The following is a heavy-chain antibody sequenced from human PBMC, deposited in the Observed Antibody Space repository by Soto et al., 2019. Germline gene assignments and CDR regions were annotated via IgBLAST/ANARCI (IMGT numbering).Heavy chain of an antibody. CDR2: IKQDGSEK. J-gene: IGHJ6*02. Sequence: EVQLVESGGGLVQPGGSLRLSCAASGFTFSSYWMSWVRQAPGKGLEWVANIKQDGSEKYYVDSVKGRFTISRDNAKNSLYLQMNSLRAEDTAVYYCARVPRGPYYYYGMDVWCQGTTVTVSS. CDR1: GFTFSSYW. CDR3: ARVPRGPYYYYGMDV. D-gene: IGHD3-10*01. V-gene: IGHV3-7*05.